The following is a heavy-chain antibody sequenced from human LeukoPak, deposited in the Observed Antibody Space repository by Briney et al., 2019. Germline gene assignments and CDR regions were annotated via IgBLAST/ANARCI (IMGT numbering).Heavy chain of an antibody. D-gene: IGHD5-12*01. V-gene: IGHV4-61*01. CDR3: ARGSRGYSGPRGFDY. CDR1: GGSVSSSIYY. Sequence: PSETLSLTCTVSGGSVSSSIYYWSWIRQSPGKGLEWIGYIYYSGSTNYNPSLKSRVTRSGDTSKNQFSLKLNSVTAADTAVYYCARGSRGYSGPRGFDYWGQGTLVTVSS. J-gene: IGHJ4*02. CDR2: IYYSGST.